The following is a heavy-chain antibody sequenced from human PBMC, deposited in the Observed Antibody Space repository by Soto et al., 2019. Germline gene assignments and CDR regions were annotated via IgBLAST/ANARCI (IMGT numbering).Heavy chain of an antibody. CDR2: IYPGDSNT. Sequence: GESLKISCKGSGYSFSSYWIGWVRQMPGKGLEWMGIIYPGDSNTRYGPSFQGQVTISADRSISTAYLQWSSLKASDTAMYYCARRHYYDASDYFGFLGFDYWGQGALVTVSS. CDR3: ARRHYYDASDYFGFLGFDY. CDR1: GYSFSSYW. D-gene: IGHD3-22*01. V-gene: IGHV5-51*01. J-gene: IGHJ4*02.